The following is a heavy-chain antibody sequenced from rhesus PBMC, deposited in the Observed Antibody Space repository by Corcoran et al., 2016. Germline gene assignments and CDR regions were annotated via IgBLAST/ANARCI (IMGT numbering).Heavy chain of an antibody. CDR1: GGSISGYY. CDR3: ARRIGFCTGSGCYIDY. D-gene: IGHD2-21*01. J-gene: IGHJ4*01. V-gene: IGHV4-165*02. CDR2: SGGSSGST. Sequence: QVQLQESGPGLVKPSETLSLTCAVSGGSISGYYWNWIRQPPGKGLEGIGYSGGSSGSTSYTPSLKRRVPISTDPPKNQFSLKLSSVTAADTAVYYCARRIGFCTGSGCYIDYWGQGVLVTVSS.